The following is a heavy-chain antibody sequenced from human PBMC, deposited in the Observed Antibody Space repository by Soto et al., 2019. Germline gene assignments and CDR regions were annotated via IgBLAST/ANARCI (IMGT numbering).Heavy chain of an antibody. CDR1: GYSFPSQW. Sequence: EVQLVQSGAEVKKPGESLKISCKGSGYSFPSQWIGWVRQMPGKGLEWMGNIYPADSDTRYSPSFQGQVTISADKSIRTAYNQWSSLKASYTGIYYCARVSHSTASYDEYYGRDIWGQGTTVTVSS. CDR3: ARVSHSTASYDEYYGRDI. D-gene: IGHD3-16*01. CDR2: IYPADSDT. J-gene: IGHJ6*02. V-gene: IGHV5-51*01.